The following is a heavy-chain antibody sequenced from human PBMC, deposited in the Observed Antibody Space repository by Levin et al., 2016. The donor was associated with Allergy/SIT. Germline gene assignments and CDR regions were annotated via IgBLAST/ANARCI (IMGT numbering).Heavy chain of an antibody. CDR2: ISSRSSYK. CDR3: ATLTTVTTREGRYLQQ. V-gene: IGHV3-21*01. Sequence: GGSLRLSCAASGFIFSSYTMDWVRQAPGKGLEWVTSISSRSSYKYYADSVKGRFAISRDNAKNSLYLQMNSLRAEDTAVYYCATLTTVTTREGRYLQQWGQGTLVTVSS. J-gene: IGHJ1*01. D-gene: IGHD4-17*01. CDR1: GFIFSSYT.